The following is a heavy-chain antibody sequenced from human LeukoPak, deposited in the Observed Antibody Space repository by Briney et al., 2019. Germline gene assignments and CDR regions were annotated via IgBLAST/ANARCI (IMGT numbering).Heavy chain of an antibody. D-gene: IGHD4-4*01. V-gene: IGHV3-21*01. Sequence: GGSLRLSCAASGFTFSSYSMNWVRQAPGKGLEWVSSISSSSSYIYYADSVKGRFTISRDNAKNSLYLQMNSLRVEDTAVYYCARDPSVTPFDSWGQGTLVTVSS. J-gene: IGHJ4*02. CDR2: ISSSSSYI. CDR3: ARDPSVTPFDS. CDR1: GFTFSSYS.